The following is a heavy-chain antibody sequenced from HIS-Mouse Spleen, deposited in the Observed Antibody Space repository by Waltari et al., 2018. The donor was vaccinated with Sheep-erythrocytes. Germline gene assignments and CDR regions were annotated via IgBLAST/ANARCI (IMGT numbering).Heavy chain of an antibody. V-gene: IGHV3-30*18. CDR3: AKDGGGNWFDP. CDR1: GFTFSSYG. D-gene: IGHD3-10*01. J-gene: IGHJ5*02. CDR2: ITYDGSNK. Sequence: QVQLVESGGGVVQPGRSLRLSCAASGFTFSSYGMHWVRQAPGKGLVWVAVITYDGSNKYYAEYVKGRFTISRENSKNTLYLQMNSLRAEDTAVYYCAKDGGGNWFDPWGQGTLVTVSS.